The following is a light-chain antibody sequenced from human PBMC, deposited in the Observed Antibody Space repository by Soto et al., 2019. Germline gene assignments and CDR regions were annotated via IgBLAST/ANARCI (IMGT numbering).Light chain of an antibody. CDR3: QQYNSYPYT. CDR2: KAS. Sequence: DIPMTQSPSTLSASVGDRVTITCRASQSISSWLAWYRQKPGKAPKLLIYKASNLKSGVPSRFSGSGSGTEFTLTISSLQPDDFATYYCQQYNSYPYTFGQGTKLEIK. CDR1: QSISSW. J-gene: IGKJ2*01. V-gene: IGKV1-5*03.